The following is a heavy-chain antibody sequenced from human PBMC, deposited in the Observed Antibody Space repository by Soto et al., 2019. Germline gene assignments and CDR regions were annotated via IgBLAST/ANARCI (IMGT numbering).Heavy chain of an antibody. D-gene: IGHD6-13*01. CDR1: GGSIPSSSYY. CDR2: IYYSGST. V-gene: IGHV4-39*01. CDR3: ARHFPSVSSSWFYGMDV. J-gene: IGHJ6*02. Sequence: SETLSLTCTVSGGSIPSSSYYWGWIRQPPGKGLEWIGNIYYSGSTYYNPSLKSRVTISVDTSKNQFSLKLSSVTAADTAVYYCARHFPSVSSSWFYGMDVWGQGTTVT.